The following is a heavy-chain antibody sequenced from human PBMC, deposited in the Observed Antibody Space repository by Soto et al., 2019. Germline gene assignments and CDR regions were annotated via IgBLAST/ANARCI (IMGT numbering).Heavy chain of an antibody. V-gene: IGHV1-8*01. J-gene: IGHJ6*02. CDR3: ARGRSLILPGYHIADGMDV. Sequence: QVQLVQSGAEVKKPGASVKVSCKAFGYTFTRYDINWVRQVTGQGLEWLGWMNPNSGATDYAQKCQGRVTMTRDSAISAAYMEVSGLTSEDTAVYYCARGRSLILPGYHIADGMDVWGQGTTVIVSS. CDR2: MNPNSGAT. CDR1: GYTFTRYD. D-gene: IGHD3-9*01.